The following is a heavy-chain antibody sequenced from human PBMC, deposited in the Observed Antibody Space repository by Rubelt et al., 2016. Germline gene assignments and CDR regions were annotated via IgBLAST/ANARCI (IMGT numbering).Heavy chain of an antibody. J-gene: IGHJ4*02. CDR3: ARGHYTRVGRASLHY. V-gene: IGHV4-34*01. Sequence: QVQLQQWGAGLLKPSETLSLICAVYSGSFSGYYWTWIPQPPGKGLEWIGEINHSGSTNYNPSLKSRVTISVDTSKNQFSLNLISVTAADTAVYYCARGHYTRVGRASLHYWGQGTLVTVSS. D-gene: IGHD1-26*01. CDR1: SGSFSGYY. CDR2: INHSGST.